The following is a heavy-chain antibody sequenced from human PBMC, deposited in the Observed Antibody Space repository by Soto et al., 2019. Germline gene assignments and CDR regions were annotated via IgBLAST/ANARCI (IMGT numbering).Heavy chain of an antibody. Sequence: QIKLVESGGGLVKPGGSLRLSCAASGFTFSDFYMTWVRQAPGKGLEWLSYISINSNHKEYGDSVKGRHTIYRDNAKNSLYLQMNSLRADDTAVYYCVRGGGGGQFDYWGQGTLVTVSS. CDR3: VRGGGGGQFDY. CDR1: GFTFSDFY. V-gene: IGHV3-11*06. D-gene: IGHD2-21*01. CDR2: ISINSNHK. J-gene: IGHJ4*02.